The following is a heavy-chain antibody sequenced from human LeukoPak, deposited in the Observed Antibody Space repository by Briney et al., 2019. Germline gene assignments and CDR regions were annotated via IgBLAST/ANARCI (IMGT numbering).Heavy chain of an antibody. CDR3: ARRAYCGGDCYADY. D-gene: IGHD2-21*02. CDR1: GNSFSNYW. Sequence: GESLKISCKGSGNSFSNYWIGWVRQLPGRGLEWMGIIYPGDSDTRYNPSFQGQVTISADKSISTAYLQWSSLKASDTAMYYCARRAYCGGDCYADYWGQGSLVTVSS. J-gene: IGHJ4*02. CDR2: IYPGDSDT. V-gene: IGHV5-51*01.